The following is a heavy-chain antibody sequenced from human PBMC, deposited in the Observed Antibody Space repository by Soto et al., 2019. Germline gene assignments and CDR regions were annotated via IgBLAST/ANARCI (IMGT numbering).Heavy chain of an antibody. CDR1: GGSVSSYY. CDR3: ARGGPSSKWLDP. V-gene: IGHV4-59*02. Sequence: QVQLQESGPGLMKPSETLSLTCTDSGGSVSSYYWSWVRQPPGKRPEWIAYIYNGGTTNYNPSLKSRLTISLDTSKNQFSLKLSSVTAADTAVYFCARGGPSSKWLDPWGQGIQVTVSS. CDR2: IYNGGTT. J-gene: IGHJ5*02.